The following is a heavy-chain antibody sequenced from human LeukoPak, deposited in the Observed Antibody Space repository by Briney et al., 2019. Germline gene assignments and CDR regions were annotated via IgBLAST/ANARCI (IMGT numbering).Heavy chain of an antibody. V-gene: IGHV3-74*01. Sequence: GGSLRLSCAASGFTFSSYWMHWVRQAPGKGLGWVSRINSDGSSTTYADSVKGRFTVSRDNAKTTLYLQVNSLRAEDTAVYYCARGAAAGISYFDYWGQGTLVTVSS. J-gene: IGHJ4*02. CDR2: INSDGSST. D-gene: IGHD6-13*01. CDR1: GFTFSSYW. CDR3: ARGAAAGISYFDY.